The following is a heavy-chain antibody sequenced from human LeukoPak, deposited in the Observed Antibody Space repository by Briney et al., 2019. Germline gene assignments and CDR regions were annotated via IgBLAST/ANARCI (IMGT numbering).Heavy chain of an antibody. CDR1: GGSISSGSYY. CDR2: IYTSGST. Sequence: SETLSLTCTVSGGSISSGSYYWSWIRQPAGKGLEWIGRIYTSGSTNYNPSLKSRVTMSVDTSKNQFSLKLSSVTAADTAVYYCAREGPVVGAFYFDYWGQGTLVTVSS. V-gene: IGHV4-61*02. J-gene: IGHJ4*02. D-gene: IGHD1-26*01. CDR3: AREGPVVGAFYFDY.